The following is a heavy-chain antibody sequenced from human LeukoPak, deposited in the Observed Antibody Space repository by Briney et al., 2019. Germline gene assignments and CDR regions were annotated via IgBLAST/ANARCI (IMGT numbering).Heavy chain of an antibody. CDR3: ARGFYYYYYMDV. V-gene: IGHV4-59*01. Sequence: SETLSLTCTVSGGSISRYYWSWIRQPPGKGLEWIGYIYYSGSTNYNPSLKSRVTISVDTSKNQFSLKLSSVTAADTAVYYCARGFYYYYYMDVWGKGTTVTVSS. CDR2: IYYSGST. J-gene: IGHJ6*03. CDR1: GGSISRYY.